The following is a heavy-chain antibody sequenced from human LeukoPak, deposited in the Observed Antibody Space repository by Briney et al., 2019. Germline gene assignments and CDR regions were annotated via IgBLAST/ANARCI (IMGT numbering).Heavy chain of an antibody. Sequence: GGSLRLSCAASGFTFSSYAMSWVRQAPGKGLEWVSAISGSGGSTYYADSVKGRFTISRDNSKNTLYLQMNSLRAEDTAVYYCAAHGYGSGSYGNSGSVTSSSYFDYWGQGTLVTVSS. CDR3: AAHGYGSGSYGNSGSVTSSSYFDY. J-gene: IGHJ4*02. V-gene: IGHV3-23*01. CDR2: ISGSGGST. CDR1: GFTFSSYA. D-gene: IGHD3-10*01.